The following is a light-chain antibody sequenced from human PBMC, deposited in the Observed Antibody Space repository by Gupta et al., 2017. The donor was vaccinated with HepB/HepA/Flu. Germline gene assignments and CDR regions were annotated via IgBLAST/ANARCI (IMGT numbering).Light chain of an antibody. CDR2: GAS. CDR1: QSVSSSY. CDR3: QQYGSSPPST. Sequence: DIVLTQSPGTLSLSPGERATLSCRASQSVSSSYLAWYQQKPGQAPRLLIYGASSRDTGIPDRFSGSGYGTDFTLTISRREPEDFAVYYCQQYGSSPPSTFGHGTKVDIK. J-gene: IGKJ3*01. V-gene: IGKV3-20*01.